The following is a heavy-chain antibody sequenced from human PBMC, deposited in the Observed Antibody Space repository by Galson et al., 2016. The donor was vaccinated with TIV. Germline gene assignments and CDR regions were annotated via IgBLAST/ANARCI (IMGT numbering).Heavy chain of an antibody. Sequence: SLRLSCVASGLSVSINYMTWVRQAPGKGLEWVSLISDGGKTYYPDSVKGRFTISRDNAKNTLYLQMNSLRVEDTALYYCARDRVVDATYYYYYYGMDVWGQGTAVTVSS. J-gene: IGHJ6*02. CDR3: ARDRVVDATYYYYYYGMDV. D-gene: IGHD2-15*01. CDR1: GLSVSINY. CDR2: ISDGGKT. V-gene: IGHV3-66*02.